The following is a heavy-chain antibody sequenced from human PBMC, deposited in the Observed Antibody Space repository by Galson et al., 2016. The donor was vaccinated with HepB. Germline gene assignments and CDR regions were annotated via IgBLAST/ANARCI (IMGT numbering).Heavy chain of an antibody. V-gene: IGHV1-18*01. Sequence: SVKVSCKASGYRFTRNGISWVRQAPGQGLEWIGWISANSGNTNYAQKFQGRVTMTKDTSTSTAYMELTSLRSDDTAVYYCARDREYHLDYWGQGTLVTVSS. D-gene: IGHD2-2*01. CDR3: ARDREYHLDY. CDR1: GYRFTRNG. J-gene: IGHJ4*02. CDR2: ISANSGNT.